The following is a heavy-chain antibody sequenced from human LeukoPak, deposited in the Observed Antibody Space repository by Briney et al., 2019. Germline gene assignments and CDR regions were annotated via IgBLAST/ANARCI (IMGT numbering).Heavy chain of an antibody. CDR1: GFIFSSYS. V-gene: IGHV3-21*04. Sequence: PGGSLRLSCAASGFIFSSYSMNWVRQAPGKGLEWVSSISSSSRYIYYTDSMKGRFTISRDNSKNSLYLQMNSLRNEDTALYYCAKEGEGGSYYFDYWGQGTLVTVSS. D-gene: IGHD1-26*01. J-gene: IGHJ4*02. CDR3: AKEGEGGSYYFDY. CDR2: ISSSSRYI.